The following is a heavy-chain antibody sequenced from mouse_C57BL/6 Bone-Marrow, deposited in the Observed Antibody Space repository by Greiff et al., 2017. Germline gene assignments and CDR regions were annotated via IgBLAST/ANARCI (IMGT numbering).Heavy chain of an antibody. Sequence: VQLQQSGPELVKPGASVKISCKASGYSFTGYYMNWVKQSPEKSLEWIGEINPSTGGTTYNQKFKAKATLTVDKSSSTAYMQLKSLTSEDSAVYYCARGWLLPYCDYWGQGTTLTVSS. CDR2: INPSTGGT. D-gene: IGHD2-3*01. CDR1: GYSFTGYY. J-gene: IGHJ2*01. CDR3: ARGWLLPYCDY. V-gene: IGHV1-42*01.